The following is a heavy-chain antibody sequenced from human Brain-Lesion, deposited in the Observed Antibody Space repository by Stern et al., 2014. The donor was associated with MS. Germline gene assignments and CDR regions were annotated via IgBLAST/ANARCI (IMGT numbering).Heavy chain of an antibody. V-gene: IGHV3-74*02. CDR1: GFTFSNYW. J-gene: IGHJ5*01. CDR3: ARGERWFDS. D-gene: IGHD3-10*01. Sequence: EDQLVESGGGLVQPGGSLRLSCAASGFTFSNYWMHWVRQAPGKGLVWGSRVNNDGRRTSYADSVKGRFTMSRDNAKNTLYLQMNSLRVEDTAIYYCARGERWFDSWGQGTLVTVSS. CDR2: VNNDGRRT.